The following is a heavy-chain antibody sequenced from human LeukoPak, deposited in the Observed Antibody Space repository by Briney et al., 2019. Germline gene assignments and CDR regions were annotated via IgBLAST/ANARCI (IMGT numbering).Heavy chain of an antibody. D-gene: IGHD3-22*01. J-gene: IGHJ4*02. CDR3: VPTDSSGLD. V-gene: IGHV3-74*01. CDR2: TNTDGSST. Sequence: GGSLRLSCEASGFTFCHYWMHWVRQAPGKGLVWVSRTNTDGSSTSYVDSVKGRFTISRDNANNTMYLQMNSLRAEDTAMYYCVPTDSSGLDWGQGTLVTVSS. CDR1: GFTFCHYW.